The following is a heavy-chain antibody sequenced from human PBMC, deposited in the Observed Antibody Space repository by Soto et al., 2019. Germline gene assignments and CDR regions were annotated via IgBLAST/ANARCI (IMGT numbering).Heavy chain of an antibody. V-gene: IGHV3-11*06. Sequence: GGSLRLSCAASGFTFSDYYMSWIRQAPGKGLEWVSYISSSSSYTNYADSVKGRFTISRDNAKNSLYLQMNSLRAEDTAVYYCARVTLDSSGYYSGDYWGQGTLVTASS. CDR3: ARVTLDSSGYYSGDY. D-gene: IGHD3-22*01. CDR1: GFTFSDYY. CDR2: ISSSSSYT. J-gene: IGHJ4*02.